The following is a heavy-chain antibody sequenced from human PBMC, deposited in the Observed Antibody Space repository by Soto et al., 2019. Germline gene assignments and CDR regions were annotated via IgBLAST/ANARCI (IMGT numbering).Heavy chain of an antibody. V-gene: IGHV3-23*01. CDR2: ISGSGGST. D-gene: IGHD6-13*01. J-gene: IGHJ4*02. CDR3: AKGARIAAAVHRDYFDY. Sequence: PGGSLRLSCAASGFTFSSYAMGWVRQAPGKGLEWVSAISGSGGSTYYADSVKGRFTISRDNSKNTLYLQMNSLRAEDTAVYYCAKGARIAAAVHRDYFDYWGQGTLVTVSS. CDR1: GFTFSSYA.